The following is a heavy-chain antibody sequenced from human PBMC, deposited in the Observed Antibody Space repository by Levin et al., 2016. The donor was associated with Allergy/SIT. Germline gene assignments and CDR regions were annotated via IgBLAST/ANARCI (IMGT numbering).Heavy chain of an antibody. Sequence: WVRQASGQGLEWMGWISAYNGNTNYAQKLQGRVTMTTDTSTSTAYMELRSLRSDDTAVYYCARDLYCSSTSCYNWFDPWGQGTLVTVSS. CDR2: ISAYNGNT. CDR3: ARDLYCSSTSCYNWFDP. D-gene: IGHD2-2*01. V-gene: IGHV1-18*01. J-gene: IGHJ5*02.